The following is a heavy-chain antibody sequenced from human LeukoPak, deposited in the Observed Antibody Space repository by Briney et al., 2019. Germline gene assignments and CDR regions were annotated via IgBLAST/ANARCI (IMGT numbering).Heavy chain of an antibody. D-gene: IGHD5-18*01. CDR1: GFTFSSYA. Sequence: GGSLRLSCAASGFTFSSYAMHWVRQAPGKGLEYVSAISSNGGSTYYANSVKGRFTISRDNSKNTLYLQMGSLRAEDMAVYYCARVMDTAMASPLDYWGQGTLVTVSS. V-gene: IGHV3-64*01. CDR2: ISSNGGST. CDR3: ARVMDTAMASPLDY. J-gene: IGHJ4*02.